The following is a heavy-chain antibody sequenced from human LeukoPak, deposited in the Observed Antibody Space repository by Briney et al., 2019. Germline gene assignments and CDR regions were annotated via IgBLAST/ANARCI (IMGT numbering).Heavy chain of an antibody. CDR3: ARVQKTTPWGGLDI. CDR2: INPKSGGT. Sequence: VASVKVSCKASGYSFTAYYINWVRQAPGQGLEWMGWINPKSGGTHFAQRFQGRVTMTRDTSLSSVSMHLISLRSDDTAVYYCARVQKTTPWGGLDIWGPGTMVTVSS. V-gene: IGHV1-2*02. D-gene: IGHD3-3*01. CDR1: GYSFTAYY. J-gene: IGHJ3*02.